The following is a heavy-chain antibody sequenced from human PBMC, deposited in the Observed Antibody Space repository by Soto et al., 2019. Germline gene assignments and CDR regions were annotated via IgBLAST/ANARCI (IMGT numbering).Heavy chain of an antibody. V-gene: IGHV4-34*01. CDR2: INHSGST. Sequence: SETLSLSCAVYGESFSDYYWSWIRQPPEKGLEWIGEINHSGSTNYNPSLKSRVTISVDTSKNQFSLKLNSVTAADTAVYYCARGPTYYSGSGSYYPNWFAPWGQGTLVTVSS. CDR3: ARGPTYYSGSGSYYPNWFAP. CDR1: GESFSDYY. J-gene: IGHJ5*02. D-gene: IGHD3-10*01.